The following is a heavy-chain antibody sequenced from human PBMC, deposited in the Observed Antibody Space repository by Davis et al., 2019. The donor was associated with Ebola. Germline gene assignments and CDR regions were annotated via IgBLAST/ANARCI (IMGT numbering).Heavy chain of an antibody. CDR2: ISASGGST. CDR1: GFTFSNNA. V-gene: IGHV3-23*01. J-gene: IGHJ4*02. CDR3: AKTYTNYAYYFDL. Sequence: GESLKISCAASGFTFSNNAMTWVRQAPGKGLEWVSAISASGGSTYYADSVKGRFTVSRDNSKNTLYLQMNSLRAEDTAVFYCAKTYTNYAYYFDLWGQGTLVTVSS. D-gene: IGHD4-11*01.